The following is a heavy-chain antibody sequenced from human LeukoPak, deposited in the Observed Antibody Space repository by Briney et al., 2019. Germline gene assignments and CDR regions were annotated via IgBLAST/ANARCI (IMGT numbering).Heavy chain of an antibody. CDR1: GFTFSSYS. J-gene: IGHJ6*03. CDR3: AREIDYSSSSHYYMDV. CDR2: ISSSSSYI. D-gene: IGHD6-6*01. Sequence: GGSLRLSCAASGFTFSSYSMNWVRQAPGKGLEWVSSISSSSSYIYYADSVKGRFTIPRDNAKNSLYLQMNSLRAEDTAVYYCAREIDYSSSSHYYMDVWGKGTTVTVSS. V-gene: IGHV3-21*01.